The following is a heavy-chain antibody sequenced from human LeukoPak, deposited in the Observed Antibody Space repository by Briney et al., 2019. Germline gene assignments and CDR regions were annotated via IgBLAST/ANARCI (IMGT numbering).Heavy chain of an antibody. CDR2: INARGDT. CDR3: ARGQVPAARGYNWFDP. J-gene: IGHJ5*02. CDR1: GWSFNDYY. Sequence: AETLSLTCAVYGWSFNDYYWNWVRQPPGKGLEWIGEINARGDTNYNPSLKSRVTISVDSSKNQFSLTLTSMIAADTAIYYCARGQVPAARGYNWFDPWGQGTLVTVSS. D-gene: IGHD2-2*01. V-gene: IGHV4-34*01.